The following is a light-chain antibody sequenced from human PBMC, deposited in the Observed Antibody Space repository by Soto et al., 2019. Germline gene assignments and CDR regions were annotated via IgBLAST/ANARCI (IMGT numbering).Light chain of an antibody. CDR2: GAS. V-gene: IGKV3-15*01. J-gene: IGKJ4*01. CDR1: QSVNRN. CDR3: QLRSNWPQLT. Sequence: KVMNQSPATLSLSPGESATLSCRASQSVNRNLAWYQQKPGQTPRLLIFGASTRAAGVPVRFSGSGSGTDFNLTISSLQSEDFAVYYCQLRSNWPQLTFGGGTKVDIK.